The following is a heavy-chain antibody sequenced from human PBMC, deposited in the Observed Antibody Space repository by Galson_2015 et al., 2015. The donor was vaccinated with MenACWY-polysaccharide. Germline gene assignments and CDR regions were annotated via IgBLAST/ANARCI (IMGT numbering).Heavy chain of an antibody. V-gene: IGHV3-7*01. Sequence: SLRLSCAASGCTFSNFWMSWVRQAPGKELEWVASIKQDGSEKYLVDSVKGRFTISRDNAGNSLFLQMNSLRAEDTAVYYCARERWVRGVLFDQWGQGTLVTVSS. CDR2: IKQDGSEK. D-gene: IGHD3-10*01. CDR1: GCTFSNFW. CDR3: ARERWVRGVLFDQ. J-gene: IGHJ4*02.